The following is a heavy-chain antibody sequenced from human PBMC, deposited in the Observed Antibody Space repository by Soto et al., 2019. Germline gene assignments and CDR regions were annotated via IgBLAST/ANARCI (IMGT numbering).Heavy chain of an antibody. CDR3: ASWSDYYDSSGYGAIFDY. V-gene: IGHV1-46*01. Sequence: QVQLVQSGAEVKKPGASVKVSCKASGYTFTSYYMHWVRQAPGQGLEWMGIINPSGGSTSYAQKFQGRVTMTRDTSTSTVYMEPSSLRSEDTAVYYCASWSDYYDSSGYGAIFDYWGQGTLVTVSS. CDR2: INPSGGST. D-gene: IGHD3-22*01. CDR1: GYTFTSYY. J-gene: IGHJ4*02.